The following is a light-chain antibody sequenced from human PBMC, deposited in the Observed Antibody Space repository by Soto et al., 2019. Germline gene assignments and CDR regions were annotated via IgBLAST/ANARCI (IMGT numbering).Light chain of an antibody. J-gene: IGKJ3*01. CDR3: QQLNSYPLIT. CDR1: QGISSY. CDR2: AAS. Sequence: DIQLTQSPSFLSASVGDRVTITCRASQGISSYLAWYQQKPGKAPKLLIYAASTLQSGVPSRFSGSGSGTEFTLTISSLQPEDFATHYCQQLNSYPLITFGPGTKVDIK. V-gene: IGKV1-9*01.